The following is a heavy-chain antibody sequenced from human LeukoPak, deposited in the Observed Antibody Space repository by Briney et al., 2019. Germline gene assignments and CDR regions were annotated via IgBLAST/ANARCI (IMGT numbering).Heavy chain of an antibody. CDR3: ARDQSIWSGYSGWFDP. CDR2: MNPNSGNT. D-gene: IGHD3-3*01. Sequence: GASVKVSCKASGYTFTSHDINWVRQATGQGLEWMGWMNPNSGNTGYAQKFQGRVTMTRNTSISTAYMELSSLRSEDTAVYYCARDQSIWSGYSGWFDPWGQGTLVTVSS. CDR1: GYTFTSHD. J-gene: IGHJ5*02. V-gene: IGHV1-8*01.